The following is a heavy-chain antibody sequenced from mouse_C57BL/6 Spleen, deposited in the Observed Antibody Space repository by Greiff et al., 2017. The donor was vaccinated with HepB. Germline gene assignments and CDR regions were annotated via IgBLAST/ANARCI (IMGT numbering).Heavy chain of an antibody. J-gene: IGHJ2*01. CDR1: GYAFSSYW. D-gene: IGHD1-1*01. Sequence: LVESGAELVKPGASVKISCKASGYAFSSYWMNWVKQRPGKGLEWIGQIYPGDGDTNYNGKFKGKATLTADKSSSTAYMQLSSLTSEDSAVYFCARFTVVATDYWGQGTTLTVSS. CDR2: IYPGDGDT. CDR3: ARFTVVATDY. V-gene: IGHV1-80*01.